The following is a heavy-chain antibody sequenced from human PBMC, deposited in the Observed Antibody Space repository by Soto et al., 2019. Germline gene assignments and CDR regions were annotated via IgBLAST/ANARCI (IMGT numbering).Heavy chain of an antibody. J-gene: IGHJ4*02. D-gene: IGHD2-21*02. Sequence: SQTLSLTCAVYAGSFSAYYWSWIRQPPGKGLEWIGEINHSGSTNYNPSLKSRVTISVDTSKNQFSLKLYSVTAADTAMYYCARQVVTAPSPIYYFDYWGKGILVTVSS. CDR1: AGSFSAYY. V-gene: IGHV4-34*01. CDR3: ARQVVTAPSPIYYFDY. CDR2: INHSGST.